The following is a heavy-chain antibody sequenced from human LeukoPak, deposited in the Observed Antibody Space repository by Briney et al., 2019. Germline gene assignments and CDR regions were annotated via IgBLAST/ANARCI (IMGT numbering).Heavy chain of an antibody. V-gene: IGHV3-9*01. Sequence: TGGSLRLPCVASGFNFGDYGMHWVRQRPGKGPEWVSGISGVSDSIGYADSVKGRFTISRDNGKNSLYLQMNSLRAEDTALYYCAKDILHYGSALFDYWGQGTLVTVSS. J-gene: IGHJ4*02. CDR1: GFNFGDYG. CDR3: AKDILHYGSALFDY. D-gene: IGHD3-10*01. CDR2: ISGVSDSI.